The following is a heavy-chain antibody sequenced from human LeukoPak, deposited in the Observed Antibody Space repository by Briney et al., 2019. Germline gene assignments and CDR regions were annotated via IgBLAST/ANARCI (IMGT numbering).Heavy chain of an antibody. J-gene: IGHJ3*02. CDR2: IYYSGST. Sequence: ASETLSLTCTVSGGSISSYYWSWIRQPPGKGLEWIGHIYYSGSTNYNPSLKSRVTISVDTSKNHFSLKVTSATAADTAVYYCARVGPTDDYGDSHDAFDIWGQGTLVAVSS. V-gene: IGHV4-59*01. D-gene: IGHD4-17*01. CDR1: GGSISSYY. CDR3: ARVGPTDDYGDSHDAFDI.